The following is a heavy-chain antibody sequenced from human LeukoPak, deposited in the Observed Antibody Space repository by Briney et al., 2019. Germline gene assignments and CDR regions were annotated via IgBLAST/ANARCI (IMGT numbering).Heavy chain of an antibody. D-gene: IGHD6-19*01. CDR2: ISSSSSYI. CDR1: GFTFSSYS. CDR3: AREGIAVAGDFDY. Sequence: PGGSLRLSCVASGFTFSSYSMNWVRQAPGKGLEWVSSISSSSSYIYYADSVKGRFTISRDNAKNSLYLQMNSLRAEDTAVYYCAREGIAVAGDFDYWGQGTLVTVSS. V-gene: IGHV3-21*01. J-gene: IGHJ4*02.